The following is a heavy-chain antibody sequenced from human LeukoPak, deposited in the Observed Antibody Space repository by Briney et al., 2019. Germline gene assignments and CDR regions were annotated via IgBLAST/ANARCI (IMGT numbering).Heavy chain of an antibody. CDR2: ISSSSSYI. Sequence: GGSLRLSCAASGFTFSSYSMNWVRQAPGEGLEWVSSISSSSSYIYYADSVEGRFTISRDNAKNSLYLQMNSLRAEDTAVYYCARGIAEFDYWGQGTLVTVSS. D-gene: IGHD6-13*01. CDR1: GFTFSSYS. CDR3: ARGIAEFDY. V-gene: IGHV3-21*01. J-gene: IGHJ4*02.